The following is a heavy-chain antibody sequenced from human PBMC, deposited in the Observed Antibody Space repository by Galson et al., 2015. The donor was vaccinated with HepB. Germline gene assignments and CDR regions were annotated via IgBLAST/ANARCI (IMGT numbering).Heavy chain of an antibody. V-gene: IGHV3-66*02. CDR1: GVTVSNNY. CDR2: IYSDGSK. J-gene: IGHJ4*01. Sequence: SLRLSCAASGVTVSNNYMSWVRQAPGKGLEWVSVIYSDGSKYYKDSVKGRFTITRDNSKNTLYLQMNSLTAEDTAVDYCASGRCFWSGYSQDYWGQGTLVTVSS. D-gene: IGHD3-3*01. CDR3: ASGRCFWSGYSQDY.